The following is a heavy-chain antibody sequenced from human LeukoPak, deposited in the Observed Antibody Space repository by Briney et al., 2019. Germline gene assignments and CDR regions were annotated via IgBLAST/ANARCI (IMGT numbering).Heavy chain of an antibody. D-gene: IGHD3-22*01. CDR3: ARTPSDMIVLDAFDI. J-gene: IGHJ3*02. CDR2: IYYSGST. V-gene: IGHV4-39*01. Sequence: MASETLSLTCTVSGGSISSSSYYWGWIRQPPGKGLEWIGSIYYSGSTYYNPSLKRRVTISVDTSKNQFSLKLSSVTAADTAVYYCARTPSDMIVLDAFDIWGQGTMVTVSS. CDR1: GGSISSSSYY.